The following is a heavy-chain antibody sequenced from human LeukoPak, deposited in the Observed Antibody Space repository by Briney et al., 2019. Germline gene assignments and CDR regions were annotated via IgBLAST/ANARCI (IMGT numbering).Heavy chain of an antibody. D-gene: IGHD2-2*01. Sequence: GGSLRLSCAASGFTFSSYSMNWVRQAPGKGLEWVSSISSSSSYIYYADSVKGRFTISRDNSKNTLYLQMNSLRAEDTAVYYCARSPSACSTSCYGPDYMDVWGKGTTVTVSS. CDR2: ISSSSSYI. V-gene: IGHV3-21*01. J-gene: IGHJ6*03. CDR3: ARSPSACSTSCYGPDYMDV. CDR1: GFTFSSYS.